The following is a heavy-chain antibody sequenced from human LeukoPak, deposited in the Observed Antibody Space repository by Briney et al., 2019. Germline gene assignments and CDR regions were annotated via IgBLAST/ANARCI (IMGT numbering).Heavy chain of an antibody. D-gene: IGHD3-3*01. V-gene: IGHV3-7*03. CDR1: GFTFSTYW. CDR3: ARDQYDTWSRRGNFDS. CDR2: IKLDGSEK. Sequence: GGSLRLSCAASGFTFSTYWMTWVRQAPGKGLEWVANIKLDGSEKNYVDSVKGRFTISRDNTKNSLYLQMNSLRVEDTAVFYCARDQYDTWSRRGNFDSWGQGTLVIVSS. J-gene: IGHJ4*02.